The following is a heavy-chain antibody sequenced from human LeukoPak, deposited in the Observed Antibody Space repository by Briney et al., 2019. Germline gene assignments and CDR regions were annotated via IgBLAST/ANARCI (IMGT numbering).Heavy chain of an antibody. CDR1: GYTFTSYG. Sequence: ASVKVSCKASGYTFTSYGISWVRQAPGQGLEWMGWISAYNGNTNYAQKLQSRVTMTTDTSTSTAYMELRSVRADDTAVYYCARDIAVAGGYYYYYMDVWGKGTTVTISS. V-gene: IGHV1-18*01. D-gene: IGHD6-19*01. CDR3: ARDIAVAGGYYYYYMDV. J-gene: IGHJ6*03. CDR2: ISAYNGNT.